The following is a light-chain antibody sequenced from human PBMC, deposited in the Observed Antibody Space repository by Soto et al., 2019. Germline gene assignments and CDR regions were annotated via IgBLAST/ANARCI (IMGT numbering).Light chain of an antibody. V-gene: IGKV3D-15*01. CDR2: DAS. J-gene: IGKJ4*01. Sequence: EIVMTQSPATLSVSPGERATLSCRASQCIKDYLAWFQQKPGQAPRLLIYDASSRATGIPDRFSGGGSGTDFTLTISSLQPEDFATYYCQQANSFSSLTFGGGTKVDIK. CDR3: QQANSFSSLT. CDR1: QCIKDY.